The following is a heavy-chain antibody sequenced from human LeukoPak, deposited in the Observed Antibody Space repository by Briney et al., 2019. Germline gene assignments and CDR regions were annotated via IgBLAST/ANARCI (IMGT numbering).Heavy chain of an antibody. CDR1: GFTFSSYS. J-gene: IGHJ4*02. CDR2: ISSRSSYI. V-gene: IGHV3-21*01. CDR3: ASFRDYSNCN. D-gene: IGHD4-11*01. Sequence: PGGSLRLSCAASGFTFSSYSMNWVRQAPGKGLEWVSFISSRSSYIYYADSVKGRFTISRDNANNSLYLDMNSLRAEDTAVYYCASFRDYSNCNWGQGTLVTVSS.